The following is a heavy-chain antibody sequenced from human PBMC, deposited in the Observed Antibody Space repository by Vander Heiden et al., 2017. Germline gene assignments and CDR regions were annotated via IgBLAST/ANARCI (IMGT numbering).Heavy chain of an antibody. Sequence: EVQLVESGGGLVKSGGSLRLSCAASGFIFSQARVGWFCQGAGKGVGRDGPNKRQSEGGNKGERGTPERKITHLRRRYKNMIYLQMNNLKSEDTATYYCTTGSNFGVETTAEDDWGQGTTVTVSS. D-gene: IGHD3-3*01. V-gene: IGHV3-15*01. CDR1: GFIFSQAR. CDR2: NKRQSEGGNK. CDR3: TTGSNFGVETTAEDD. J-gene: IGHJ6*02.